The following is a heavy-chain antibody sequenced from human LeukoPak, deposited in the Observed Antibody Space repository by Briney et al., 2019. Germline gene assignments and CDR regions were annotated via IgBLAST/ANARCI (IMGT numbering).Heavy chain of an antibody. CDR2: INPNSGGT. J-gene: IGHJ6*03. D-gene: IGHD6-19*01. V-gene: IGHV1-2*02. CDR1: GYTFTGYY. CDR3: ARAPIAVAGPTRDYYYYMDV. Sequence: ASVKVSCKASGYTFTGYYMHWVRQAPGQGLEWMGWINPNSGGTNYAQKFQGRVTITADESTSTAYMELSSLRSEDTAVYYCARAPIAVAGPTRDYYYYMDVWGKGTTVTVSS.